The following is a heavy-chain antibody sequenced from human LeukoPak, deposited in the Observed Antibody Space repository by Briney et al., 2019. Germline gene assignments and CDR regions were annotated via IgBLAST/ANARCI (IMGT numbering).Heavy chain of an antibody. V-gene: IGHV3-66*01. J-gene: IGHJ4*02. CDR1: GFTVSSNY. CDR3: ARGYCSSTSCYTLPFDY. Sequence: GGSLRLSCAASGFTVSSNYMSWVRQAPGKGLEWVSVIYSGGSTYYADSVKGRFTISRDNSKNTLYLQMNSPRAEDTAVYYCARGYCSSTSCYTLPFDYWGQGTLVTVSS. CDR2: IYSGGST. D-gene: IGHD2-2*02.